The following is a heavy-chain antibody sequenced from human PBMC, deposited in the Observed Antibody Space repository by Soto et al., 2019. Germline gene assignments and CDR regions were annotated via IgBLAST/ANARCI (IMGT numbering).Heavy chain of an antibody. J-gene: IGHJ4*02. CDR1: GFTFDDYA. Sequence: EVQLVESGGGLVQPGRSLRLSCAASGFTFDDYAMHWVRQAPGKGLEWVSGISWNSGSIGYADSVKGRFTISRDNAKNSLYLQMTSPRAEDTALYYCAKGGQLLTEGGGYWGQGTLVTVSS. CDR2: ISWNSGSI. D-gene: IGHD2-2*01. V-gene: IGHV3-9*01. CDR3: AKGGQLLTEGGGY.